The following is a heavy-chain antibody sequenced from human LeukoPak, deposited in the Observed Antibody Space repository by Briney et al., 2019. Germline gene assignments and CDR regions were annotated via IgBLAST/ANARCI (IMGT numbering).Heavy chain of an antibody. CDR1: GYTLTELS. D-gene: IGHD4-11*01. CDR2: FDPEDGET. CDR3: ATAPPGYSIGAYDFDY. V-gene: IGHV1-24*01. Sequence: ASVKVSCKVSGYTLTELSMHWVRQAPGKGLEWMGGFDPEDGETIYPQKFQGRVTMTEDTSTDTAYMELSSLRSEDTAVYYCATAPPGYSIGAYDFDYWGQGTLVTVSS. J-gene: IGHJ4*02.